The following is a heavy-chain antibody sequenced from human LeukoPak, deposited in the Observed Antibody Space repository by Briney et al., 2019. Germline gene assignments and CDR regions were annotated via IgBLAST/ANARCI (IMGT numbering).Heavy chain of an antibody. D-gene: IGHD2-15*01. J-gene: IGHJ3*02. V-gene: IGHV1-3*01. Sequence: ASVKVSCKASGGTFSSYAISWVRQAPGQRLEWMGWINAGNGNTKYSQKFQGRVTITRDTSASTAYMELSSLRSEDTAVYYCARGYCSGGSCYDAFDIWGQGTMVTVSS. CDR2: INAGNGNT. CDR3: ARGYCSGGSCYDAFDI. CDR1: GGTFSSYA.